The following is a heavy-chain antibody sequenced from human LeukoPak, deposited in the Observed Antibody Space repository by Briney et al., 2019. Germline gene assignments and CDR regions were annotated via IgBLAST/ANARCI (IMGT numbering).Heavy chain of an antibody. CDR3: ARDMPLYGNPGIAVAGPYYFDY. V-gene: IGHV1-69*05. CDR1: GGTFSSYA. J-gene: IGHJ4*02. CDR2: IIPIFGTA. Sequence: SVKVSCXASGGTFSSYAISWVRQAPGQGLEWMGRIIPIFGTANCAQKFQGRVTITTDESTSTAYMELSSLRSEDTAVYYCARDMPLYGNPGIAVAGPYYFDYWGQGTLVTVSS. D-gene: IGHD6-19*01.